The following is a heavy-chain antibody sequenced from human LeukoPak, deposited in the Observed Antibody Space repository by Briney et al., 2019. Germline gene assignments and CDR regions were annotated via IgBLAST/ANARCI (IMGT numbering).Heavy chain of an antibody. V-gene: IGHV5-51*01. J-gene: IGHJ4*02. Sequence: GESLQISCQGSGYSFTTYWIGWVRQLPGKGLEWMGIIYLGDSDTKYSPSFQGQVTISADKAISTAYLQWSNLKASDTAMYYCARHRPHTDSNSVADYYFDYWGQGTLVTVSS. CDR1: GYSFTTYW. CDR3: ARHRPHTDSNSVADYYFDY. D-gene: IGHD6-19*01. CDR2: IYLGDSDT.